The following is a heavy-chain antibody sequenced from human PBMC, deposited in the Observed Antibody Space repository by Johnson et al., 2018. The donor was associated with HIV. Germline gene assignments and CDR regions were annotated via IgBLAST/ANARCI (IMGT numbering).Heavy chain of an antibody. D-gene: IGHD6-6*01. CDR1: GFTFSDYY. V-gene: IGHV3-11*01. Sequence: QVQLVESGGGVVRPGGSLRLSCAASGFTFSDYYMSWIRRAPGKGLEWVSYISSSSSTIYYGDSVKGRFTISRDNAKNSLYLQMNSLRAEDTAVYYCARDRGAARDAFDIWGQGTMVTVSS. CDR3: ARDRGAARDAFDI. CDR2: ISSSSSTI. J-gene: IGHJ3*02.